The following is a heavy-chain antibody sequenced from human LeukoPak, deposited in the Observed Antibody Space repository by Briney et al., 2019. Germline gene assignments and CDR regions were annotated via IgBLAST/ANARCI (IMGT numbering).Heavy chain of an antibody. V-gene: IGHV3-23*01. D-gene: IGHD1-7*01. J-gene: IGHJ4*02. CDR2: IRVGGET. CDR3: AKGTRDAGYYFDY. CDR1: GFTFSSYA. Sequence: QSGGSLKLSCAASGFTFSSYAMSWVRQAPGKGLEWVSAIRVGGETHYADSVKGRFTISRDNSENTLYLQMSGLRAEDTAVYYCAKGTRDAGYYFDYWGQGTLVTVSS.